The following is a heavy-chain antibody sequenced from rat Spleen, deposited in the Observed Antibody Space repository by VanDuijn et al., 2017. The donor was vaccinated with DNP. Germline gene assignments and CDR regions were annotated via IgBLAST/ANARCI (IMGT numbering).Heavy chain of an antibody. V-gene: IGHV5-19*01. D-gene: IGHD1-5*01. Sequence: EVQLVETGGGLVQPGRSLKLSCVVSGVTFRNSWMFWIRQAPTKGLEWVTSISPSGGGTYYRHSVKGRFTISRDNANHTLYLQMDSLRSEDTATYYCATNNIGTTDWGQGVMVTVSS. CDR2: ISPSGGGT. CDR1: GVTFRNSW. J-gene: IGHJ2*01. CDR3: ATNNIGTTD.